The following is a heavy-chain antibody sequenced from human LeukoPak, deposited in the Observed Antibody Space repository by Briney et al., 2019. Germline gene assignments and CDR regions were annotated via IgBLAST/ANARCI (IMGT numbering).Heavy chain of an antibody. CDR1: GLTFTNYW. CDR3: ARDQTPYY. D-gene: IGHD3-16*01. V-gene: IGHV3-7*01. Sequence: PGGSLRLPCAASGLTFTNYWMTWVRQAPGKGLEWVANIKHDGSEKYYVDSVKGRFTISRDNAKNSLYLQMNSLRPEDTAVYYCARDQTPYYWGQGTLVTVSS. CDR2: IKHDGSEK. J-gene: IGHJ4*01.